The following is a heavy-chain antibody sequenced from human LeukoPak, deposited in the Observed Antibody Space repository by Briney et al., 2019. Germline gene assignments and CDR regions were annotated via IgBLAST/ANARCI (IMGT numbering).Heavy chain of an antibody. J-gene: IGHJ6*03. Sequence: ASVKVSCKASGYTFTGYYMHWVRQAPGQGLEWMGWINPNSGGTNYAQKFQGRVTMTRDTSISTAYMELSRLRSDDTAVYYCARVPKYYYDSSGYSLPYYYYMDVWGKGTTVTISS. D-gene: IGHD3-22*01. V-gene: IGHV1-2*02. CDR2: INPNSGGT. CDR3: ARVPKYYYDSSGYSLPYYYYMDV. CDR1: GYTFTGYY.